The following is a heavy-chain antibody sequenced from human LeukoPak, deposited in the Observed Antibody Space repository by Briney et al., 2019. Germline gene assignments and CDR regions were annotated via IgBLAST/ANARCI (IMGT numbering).Heavy chain of an antibody. CDR2: IYYSGST. Sequence: PSETLSLTCTVSGGSISSYYWSWIRQPPGKGLEWIGYIYYSGSTYYNPSLKSRVTISVDTSKNQFSLKLSSVTAADTAVYYCARQDIVVVPAATPNWFDPWGQGTLVTVSS. D-gene: IGHD2-2*01. J-gene: IGHJ5*02. V-gene: IGHV4-59*08. CDR1: GGSISSYY. CDR3: ARQDIVVVPAATPNWFDP.